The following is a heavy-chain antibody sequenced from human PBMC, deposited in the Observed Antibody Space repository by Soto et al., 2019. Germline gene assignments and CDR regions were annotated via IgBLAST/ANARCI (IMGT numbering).Heavy chain of an antibody. V-gene: IGHV4-39*01. CDR2: IYYSGST. CDR3: ASQQLVHYYYGMDV. D-gene: IGHD6-13*01. J-gene: IGHJ6*02. CDR1: GGSISSSSYY. Sequence: QLQLQESGPGLVKPSETLSLTCTVSGGSISSSSYYWGWIRQPPGKGLEWIGSIYYSGSTYYNPSLKSRVTISVDTSKNQFSVNLSSVHAADTAVYYCASQQLVHYYYGMDVRGQGTTVTFSS.